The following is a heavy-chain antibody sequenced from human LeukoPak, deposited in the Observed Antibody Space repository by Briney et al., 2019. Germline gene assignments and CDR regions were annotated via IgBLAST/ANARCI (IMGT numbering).Heavy chain of an antibody. J-gene: IGHJ4*02. Sequence: PSETLSLTCTVSGGSISSYYWSWIRQPAGKGLEWIGRIYTSGSTNYNPSLKSRVTMSVDTSKNQFSLKLSSVTAADTAVYYCARGIIAAIVHYFDYWGQGTLVTVSS. CDR3: ARGIIAAIVHYFDY. CDR2: IYTSGST. D-gene: IGHD6-25*01. CDR1: GGSISSYY. V-gene: IGHV4-4*07.